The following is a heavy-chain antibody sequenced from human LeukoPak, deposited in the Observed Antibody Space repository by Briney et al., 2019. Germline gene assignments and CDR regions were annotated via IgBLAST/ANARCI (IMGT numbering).Heavy chain of an antibody. CDR1: GFTFDDYA. D-gene: IGHD4-17*01. CDR2: ISWNSGSI. V-gene: IGHV3-9*01. J-gene: IGHJ3*02. CDR3: ARGAGTDYGDPRAFDI. Sequence: GGSLRLSCAASGFTFDDYAMHWVRQPPGKGLEWVSGISWNSGSIGYADSVKGRFTISRDNSKNTLYLQMNSLRAEDTAVYYCARGAGTDYGDPRAFDIWGQGTMVTVSS.